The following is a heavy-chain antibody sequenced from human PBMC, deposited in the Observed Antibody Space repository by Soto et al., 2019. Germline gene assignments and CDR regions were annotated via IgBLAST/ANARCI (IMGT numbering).Heavy chain of an antibody. V-gene: IGHV3-23*01. D-gene: IGHD4-17*01. J-gene: IGHJ3*01. CDR2: ISIRGDYR. Sequence: EGQLLQSGGGLVQPGESLRLSCAASGFTFSSSGMSWVRQAPGKGLEWVSSISIRGDYRYYADSVKGRFTISRDNSKNTLYLQMISLTAADTALYYCANHGGFDFWGQGTMVAVSS. CDR1: GFTFSSSG. CDR3: ANHGGFDF.